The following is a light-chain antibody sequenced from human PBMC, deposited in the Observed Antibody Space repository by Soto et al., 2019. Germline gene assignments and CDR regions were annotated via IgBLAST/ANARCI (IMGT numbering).Light chain of an antibody. Sequence: QSVLTQPPSVSGAPGQRVTISCTGGSSNIGAGYDVHWYQQVPGTAPKLLIYANKNRPAGVPDRFSASKSGTSASLAITGLQAEDEADYYCQSYDTSPSGYVFGTGTKVTVL. CDR2: ANK. J-gene: IGLJ1*01. CDR3: QSYDTSPSGYV. CDR1: SSNIGAGYD. V-gene: IGLV1-40*01.